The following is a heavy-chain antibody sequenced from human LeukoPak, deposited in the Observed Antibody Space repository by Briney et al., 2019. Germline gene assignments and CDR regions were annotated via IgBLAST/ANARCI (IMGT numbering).Heavy chain of an antibody. V-gene: IGHV1-46*01. D-gene: IGHD3-10*01. J-gene: IGHJ3*02. CDR1: GYTFTSYY. CDR2: INPSGGST. CDR3: AREGSYYGSGTGAFDI. Sequence: ASVKVSCKASGYTFTSYYMHWVRQAPGQGLEWMGIINPSGGSTSYAQKFQGRVTMTRDTSTSTVYMELSSLRSEDTAVYYCAREGSYYGSGTGAFDIWGQGTMVTVSS.